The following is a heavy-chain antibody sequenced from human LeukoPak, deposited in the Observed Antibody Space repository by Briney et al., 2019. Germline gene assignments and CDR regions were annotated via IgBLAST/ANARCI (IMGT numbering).Heavy chain of an antibody. V-gene: IGHV3-9*01. CDR1: GFTFDDYA. J-gene: IGHJ4*02. CDR3: AREVYYDSSGQPDY. CDR2: ISWNSGSI. Sequence: GGSLRLSCAASGFTFDDYAMHWVRQAPGKGLEWVSGISWNSGSIGYADSVKGRFTISRDNAKNSLYLQMNSLRAEDTAVYYCAREVYYDSSGQPDYWGQGTLVTVSS. D-gene: IGHD3-22*01.